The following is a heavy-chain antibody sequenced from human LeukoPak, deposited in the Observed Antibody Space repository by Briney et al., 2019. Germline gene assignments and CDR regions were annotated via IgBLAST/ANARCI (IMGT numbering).Heavy chain of an antibody. CDR2: IYYSGST. Sequence: SETLSLTCTVSGGAISRSSYYWGWIRQPPGKGLEWIGSIYYSGSTYYNPSLKSRVTISVDTSKNQFSLKLSSVTAADTAVYYCARHVSLVGQLLWFGEAYYFDYWGQGTLVTVSS. D-gene: IGHD3-10*01. CDR3: ARHVSLVGQLLWFGEAYYFDY. CDR1: GGAISRSSYY. V-gene: IGHV4-39*01. J-gene: IGHJ4*02.